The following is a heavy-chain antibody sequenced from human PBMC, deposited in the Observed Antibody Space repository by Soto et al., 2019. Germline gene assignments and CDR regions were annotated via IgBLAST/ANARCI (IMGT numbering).Heavy chain of an antibody. Sequence: SETLSLTCTASGGSISSYYWISIRHPPGKGLERNWNIYYTGITNYNPSLKSRVTISVDTSKNQFSLKRSSVTAADTAVYYGAREALNSLHFYYWGQGTLGTVSS. J-gene: IGHJ4*02. CDR3: AREALNSLHFYY. CDR2: IYYTGIT. V-gene: IGHV4-59*01. CDR1: GGSISSYY. D-gene: IGHD1-20*01.